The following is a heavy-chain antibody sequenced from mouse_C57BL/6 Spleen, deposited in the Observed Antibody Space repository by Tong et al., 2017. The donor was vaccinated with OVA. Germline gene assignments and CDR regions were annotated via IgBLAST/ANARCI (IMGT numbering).Heavy chain of an antibody. CDR1: GYTFTDYV. CDR3: ARGRELPFAY. D-gene: IGHD1-1*01. Sequence: VQLQESGPELVKPGASVKMSCKASGYTFTDYVISWVKQRTGQGLEWIGEIYPGSGSTYYNEKFKGKATLTADKSSSTAYMQLSSLTSEDSAVYYCARGRELPFAYWGQGTLVTVSA. J-gene: IGHJ3*01. V-gene: IGHV1-77*01. CDR2: IYPGSGST.